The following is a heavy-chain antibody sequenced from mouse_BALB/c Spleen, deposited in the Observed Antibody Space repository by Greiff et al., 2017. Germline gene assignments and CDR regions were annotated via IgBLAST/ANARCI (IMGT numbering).Heavy chain of an antibody. D-gene: IGHD1-1*01. V-gene: IGHV5-4*02. CDR3: AREGYGRAMDY. CDR2: ISDGGSYT. J-gene: IGHJ4*01. CDR1: GFTFSDYY. Sequence: DVMLVESGGGLVKPGGSLKLSCAASGFTFSDYYMYWVRQTPEKRLEWVATISDGGSYTYYPDSVKGRFTISRDNAKNNLYLQMSSLKSEDTAMYYCAREGYGRAMDYWGQGTSVTVSS.